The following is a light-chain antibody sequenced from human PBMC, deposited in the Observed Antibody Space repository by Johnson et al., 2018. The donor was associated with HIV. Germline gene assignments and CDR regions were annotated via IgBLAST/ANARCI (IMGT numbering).Light chain of an antibody. CDR2: DND. Sequence: QSVLTQPPSVSAAPGQKVTISCSGSSSNIGNNYVSWYQQVPGTAPKLLIYDNDERPSGIPDRFSASKSGTSATLGVTGLQTGDEADYFCGTWDSSLSAYVFGTGTKVTVL. V-gene: IGLV1-51*01. CDR3: GTWDSSLSAYV. CDR1: SSNIGNNY. J-gene: IGLJ1*01.